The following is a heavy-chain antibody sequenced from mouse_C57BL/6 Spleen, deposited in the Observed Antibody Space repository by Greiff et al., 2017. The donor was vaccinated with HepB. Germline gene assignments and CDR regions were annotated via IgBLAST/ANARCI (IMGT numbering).Heavy chain of an antibody. CDR3: AKNYYGSSYGYFDV. CDR1: GFSLPSYG. V-gene: IGHV2-5*01. Sequence: QVQLQQSGPGLVQPSQSLSITCTVSGFSLPSYGIHWVRQSPGKGLEWLGVIWRGGSTDYNAAFMSRLSITKDNSKSQVFFKMNSLQADDTAIYYCAKNYYGSSYGYFDVWGTGTTVTVSS. J-gene: IGHJ1*03. D-gene: IGHD1-1*01. CDR2: IWRGGST.